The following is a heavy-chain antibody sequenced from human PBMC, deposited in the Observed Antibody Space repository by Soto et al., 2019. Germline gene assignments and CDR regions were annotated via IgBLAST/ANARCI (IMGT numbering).Heavy chain of an antibody. Sequence: GGSLRLSCAVSGFTFSRFWMGWVRQAPGRGLEWVANIQQDGSEKYYVDSVKGRFTMSKDNVKNSLYLQMNSLGAEDTAVYYCARVRYGGYYYYFDYWGEGALVTVSS. CDR1: GFTFSRFW. V-gene: IGHV3-7*03. J-gene: IGHJ4*02. CDR2: IQQDGSEK. CDR3: ARVRYGGYYYYFDY. D-gene: IGHD3-3*01.